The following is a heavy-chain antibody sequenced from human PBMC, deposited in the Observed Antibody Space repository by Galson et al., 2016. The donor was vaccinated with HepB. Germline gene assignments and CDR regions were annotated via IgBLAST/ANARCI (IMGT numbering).Heavy chain of an antibody. CDR1: GFTFSTYW. D-gene: IGHD3-10*01. Sequence: SLRLSCAASGFTFSTYWMHWVRQTPEKGLVWVSLINSDGSSTSYADSVKGRFTISRDNAKNTLYLQMNSLRAEDTAVYYCARVRGDITLLQGKLRPYNGFGPWGQGTLVTVSS. J-gene: IGHJ5*02. V-gene: IGHV3-74*01. CDR3: ARVRGDITLLQGKLRPYNGFGP. CDR2: INSDGSST.